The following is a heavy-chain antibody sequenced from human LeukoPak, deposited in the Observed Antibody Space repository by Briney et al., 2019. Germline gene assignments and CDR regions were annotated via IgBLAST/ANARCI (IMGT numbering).Heavy chain of an antibody. D-gene: IGHD3-16*02. J-gene: IGHJ4*02. CDR3: ARDLLRLRLGGLSSPFDY. V-gene: IGHV3-7*01. CDR2: IKQDGSEK. CDR1: GFTSSSYW. Sequence: GGSLRLSCAASGFTSSSYWMSWVRQAPGKGLEWVANIKQDGSEKYYVDSVKGRFTISRDNAKNSLYLQMNSLRAEDTAVYYCARDLLRLRLGGLSSPFDYWGQGALVTVSS.